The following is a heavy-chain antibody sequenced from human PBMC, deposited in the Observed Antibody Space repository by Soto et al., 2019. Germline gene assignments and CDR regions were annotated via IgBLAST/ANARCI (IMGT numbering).Heavy chain of an antibody. J-gene: IGHJ4*02. Sequence: QVQLVESGGGVVQPGRSLRLSCAASGFTFSSYGMHWVRQAPGKGLEWVAVISYDGSNKYYADSVKGRFTISRDNSKNTLDLQMNSLRAEDTAVYYCAKTQGGYGAIFDYWGQGTLVTVSS. D-gene: IGHD4-17*01. CDR3: AKTQGGYGAIFDY. V-gene: IGHV3-30*18. CDR2: ISYDGSNK. CDR1: GFTFSSYG.